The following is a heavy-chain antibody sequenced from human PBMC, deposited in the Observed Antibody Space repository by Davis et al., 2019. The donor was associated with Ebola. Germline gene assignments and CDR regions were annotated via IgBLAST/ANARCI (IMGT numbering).Heavy chain of an antibody. J-gene: IGHJ6*02. Sequence: AASVKVSCKASGYTFTGYYMHWVRQAPGQGLEWMGRINPNSGGTNYAQKFQGRVTMTRDTSISTAYMELSRLRSDDTAVYYCARVRGSWYYYYYGMDVWGQGTTVTVSS. CDR3: ARVRGSWYYYYYGMDV. CDR2: INPNSGGT. D-gene: IGHD6-13*01. V-gene: IGHV1-2*06. CDR1: GYTFTGYY.